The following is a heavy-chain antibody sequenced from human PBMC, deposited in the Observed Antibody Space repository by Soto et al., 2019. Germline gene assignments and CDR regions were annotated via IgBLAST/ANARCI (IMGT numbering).Heavy chain of an antibody. D-gene: IGHD5-12*01. J-gene: IGHJ3*02. Sequence: PGGALRLSCAASGFTVSSYETGWVRQAPGKGLEWVAYISISGGTIYYGDSVEGRFTISRDNADNSLYLQMNSLRAEDTAVYYCTKEKSVINSGYDAFDIWGRGTVVTVSS. CDR1: GFTVSSYE. V-gene: IGHV3-48*03. CDR3: TKEKSVINSGYDAFDI. CDR2: ISISGGTI.